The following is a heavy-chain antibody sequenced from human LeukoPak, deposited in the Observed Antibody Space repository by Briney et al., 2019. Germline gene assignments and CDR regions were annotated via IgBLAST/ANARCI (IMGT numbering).Heavy chain of an antibody. J-gene: IGHJ6*02. D-gene: IGHD7-27*01. CDR2: IDTVGNT. CDR1: GFTSSSYT. V-gene: IGHV3-13*01. CDR3: IRIRTGEHQYGMDV. Sequence: GTLRLSSAASGFTSSSYTMGPGPQGPGQGLWRGSAIDTVGNTDCAGSEKRRFTISRENAKTSLYLQINSLRDGDTAVYYCIRIRTGEHQYGMDVWGQGTTVTVSS.